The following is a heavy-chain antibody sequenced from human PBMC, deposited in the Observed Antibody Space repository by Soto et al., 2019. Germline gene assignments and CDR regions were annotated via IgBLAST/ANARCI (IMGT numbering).Heavy chain of an antibody. J-gene: IGHJ6*02. D-gene: IGHD3-10*01. Sequence: ASVKVSCKASGGTFSSYTISWVRQAPGQGLEWMGWINTNTGNPTYAQGFTGRFVFSLDTSVSTAYLQICSLKAEDTAVYYCAREDGSGSYYMYYYYGMDVWGQGTTVTVSS. CDR3: AREDGSGSYYMYYYYGMDV. CDR2: INTNTGNP. V-gene: IGHV7-4-1*01. CDR1: GGTFSSYT.